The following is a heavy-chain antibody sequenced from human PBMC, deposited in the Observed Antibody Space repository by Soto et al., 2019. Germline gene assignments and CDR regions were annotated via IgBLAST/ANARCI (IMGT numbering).Heavy chain of an antibody. CDR3: ASKAGDYTYDY. CDR1: GGSIISTTYY. V-gene: IGHV4-39*01. D-gene: IGHD4-17*01. J-gene: IGHJ4*02. Sequence: SETLSLTCTVSGGSIISTTYYWGWIRQPPGKGLEWIGSMSYSGSTNYNPSLKSRVTISVDTSKNRFFLNLTSVTATDTALYDSASKAGDYTYDYWGQGTLVTVSS. CDR2: MSYSGST.